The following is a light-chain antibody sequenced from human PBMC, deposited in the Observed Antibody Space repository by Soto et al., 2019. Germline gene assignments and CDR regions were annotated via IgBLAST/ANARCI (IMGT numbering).Light chain of an antibody. J-gene: IGKJ1*01. V-gene: IGKV1-39*01. Sequence: DIQMTQSPSSLSASVGDRVTITCRASQSISSYLNWYQQKPGKAPKLLLYAASSLQSGVPSRFSGSGSGTDFTLTISSLQPEDFATYYCQQSYGTPWTFGQGTKVEIK. CDR2: AAS. CDR1: QSISSY. CDR3: QQSYGTPWT.